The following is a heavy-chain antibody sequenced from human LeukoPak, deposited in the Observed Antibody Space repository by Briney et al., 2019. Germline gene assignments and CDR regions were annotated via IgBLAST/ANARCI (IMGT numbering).Heavy chain of an antibody. Sequence: GGSLRLFCAASGFTFSSYGMHWVRQAPGKGLEGGAVIWYDGSNKYYADSVKSRFTISRDNSKNTLYLQMNSLRAEDTAVYYCAKDLERPSSLPLQSSSSGGDYWGQGTLVTVSS. D-gene: IGHD6-6*01. V-gene: IGHV3-33*06. CDR2: IWYDGSNK. J-gene: IGHJ4*02. CDR3: AKDLERPSSLPLQSSSSGGDY. CDR1: GFTFSSYG.